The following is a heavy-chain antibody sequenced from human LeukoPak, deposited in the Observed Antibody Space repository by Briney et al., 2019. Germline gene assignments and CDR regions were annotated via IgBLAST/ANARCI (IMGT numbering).Heavy chain of an antibody. D-gene: IGHD2-8*01. CDR2: IQYDGSNE. V-gene: IGHV3-30*02. CDR3: AKDRCSNGVGCYYYYMDV. CDR1: GFTFSSYA. Sequence: GGSLRLSCAASGFTFSSYAMNWVRQAPGKGLEWVAYIQYDGSNEQYADSVKGRFSISRDSSKNILYLQMNSLRAEDTAVYYCAKDRCSNGVGCYYYYMDVWGKGTTVTISS. J-gene: IGHJ6*03.